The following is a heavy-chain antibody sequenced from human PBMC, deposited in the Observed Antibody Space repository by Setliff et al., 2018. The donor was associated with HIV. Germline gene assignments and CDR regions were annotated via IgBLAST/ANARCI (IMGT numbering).Heavy chain of an antibody. J-gene: IGHJ4*02. CDR1: GYSISSGYY. CDR3: ARGKDPGLYFDN. V-gene: IGHV4-38-2*01. Sequence: SETLSLTCAVSGYSISSGYYWGWIRQPPGKGLEWIADIYYSGRTNYNPSLKSRLTVSIDTSKNHLSLKLTSMTAADTAMYFCARGKDPGLYFDNWRQVMLVTVSS. D-gene: IGHD2-15*01. CDR2: IYYSGRT.